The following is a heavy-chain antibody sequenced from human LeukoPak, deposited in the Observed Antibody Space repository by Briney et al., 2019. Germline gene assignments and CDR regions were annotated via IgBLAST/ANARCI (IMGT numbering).Heavy chain of an antibody. V-gene: IGHV4-34*12. CDR3: ARELTQYYFDY. CDR1: GGSFSGYY. CDR2: IFYSGAT. J-gene: IGHJ4*02. Sequence: SETLSLTCAVYGGSFSGYYWSWIRQPPGKGLEWIGSIFYSGATYYSPSLQSRVTISVDTSKNQFSLKLSSVTAADTAVYYCARELTQYYFDYWGQGTLVTVSS. D-gene: IGHD1-7*01.